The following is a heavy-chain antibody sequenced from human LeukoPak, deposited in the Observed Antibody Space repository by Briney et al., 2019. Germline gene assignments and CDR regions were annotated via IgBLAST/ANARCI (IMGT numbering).Heavy chain of an antibody. J-gene: IGHJ3*01. CDR2: IYYTGST. CDR1: GGSITGSGYY. Sequence: SETLSLTCSVSGGSITGSGYYWVWIRQPPGKGLEWIATIYYTGSTYYNPSLKSRVTISVDTSKNQFSLKLSSVTAADTAVYYCARDESWGQGTMVTVSS. CDR3: ARDES. V-gene: IGHV4-39*07.